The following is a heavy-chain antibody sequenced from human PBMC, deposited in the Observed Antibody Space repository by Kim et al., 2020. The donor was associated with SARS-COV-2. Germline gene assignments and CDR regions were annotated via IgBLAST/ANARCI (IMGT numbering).Heavy chain of an antibody. V-gene: IGHV3-23*01. J-gene: IGHJ4*02. CDR1: GFSFSDYA. Sequence: GGSLRLSCAASGFSFSDYAMNWVRQAPGKGLEWVSSVIGNGVSTFYADSVKGRFTISRDNSQNILFLHMDTLTAEDTALYYCAKGPSTSSPYYYDYWGQGTLVTVSS. CDR2: VIGNGVST. D-gene: IGHD2-2*01. CDR3: AKGPSTSSPYYYDY.